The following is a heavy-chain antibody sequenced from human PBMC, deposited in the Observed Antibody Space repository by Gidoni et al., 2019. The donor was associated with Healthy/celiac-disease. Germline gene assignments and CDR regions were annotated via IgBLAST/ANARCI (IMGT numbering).Heavy chain of an antibody. D-gene: IGHD3-22*01. Sequence: QVQLVESGGGVVQPGRSLRLSCAASGFTFSNSGMHGVRQAPGKGLEWVAVISYDGSNKYYADSVKGRFTISRDNSKNTLYLQMNSLRAEDTAVYYCAKRPYDSSGYYYGGFDYWGQGTLVTVSS. CDR1: GFTFSNSG. J-gene: IGHJ4*02. CDR2: ISYDGSNK. CDR3: AKRPYDSSGYYYGGFDY. V-gene: IGHV3-30*18.